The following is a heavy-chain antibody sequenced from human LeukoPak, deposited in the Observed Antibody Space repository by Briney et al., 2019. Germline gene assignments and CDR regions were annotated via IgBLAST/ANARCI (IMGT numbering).Heavy chain of an antibody. CDR1: GCTFRSYW. V-gene: IGHV3-21*01. Sequence: GGSLRLSCAASGCTFRSYWMSWVRQAPGKGLEWVSSISSSSSYIYYADSVKGRFTISRDNAKNSLYLQMNSLRAEDTAVYYCAREHSSGWSYFDYWGQGTLVTVSS. J-gene: IGHJ4*02. D-gene: IGHD6-19*01. CDR3: AREHSSGWSYFDY. CDR2: ISSSSSYI.